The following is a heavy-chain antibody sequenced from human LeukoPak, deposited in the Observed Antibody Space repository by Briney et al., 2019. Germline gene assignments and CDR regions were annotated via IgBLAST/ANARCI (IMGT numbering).Heavy chain of an antibody. J-gene: IGHJ6*03. CDR1: GFTFSSYA. CDR3: AKDGPWFGELHYYMDV. CDR2: ISYDGSNK. D-gene: IGHD3-10*01. Sequence: AGGSLRLSCAASGFTFSSYAMHWVRQAPGKGLEWVAVISYDGSNKYYADSVKGRFTISRDNSKNTLYLQMNSLRAEDTAVYYCAKDGPWFGELHYYMDVWGKGTTVTISS. V-gene: IGHV3-30*04.